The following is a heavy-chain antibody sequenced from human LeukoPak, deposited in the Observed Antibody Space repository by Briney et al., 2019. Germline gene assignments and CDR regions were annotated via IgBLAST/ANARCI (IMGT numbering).Heavy chain of an antibody. V-gene: IGHV3-33*01. J-gene: IGHJ5*02. D-gene: IGHD6-13*01. CDR2: IWYDGSNK. Sequence: GGSLRLSCAASGFTFSSYGMHWVRQAPGKGLEWVAVIWYDGSNKYYADSVKDRFTISRDNSKNTLYLQMNSLRAEDTAVYYCARGAAAGTYNWFDPWGQGTLVTVSS. CDR3: ARGAAAGTYNWFDP. CDR1: GFTFSSYG.